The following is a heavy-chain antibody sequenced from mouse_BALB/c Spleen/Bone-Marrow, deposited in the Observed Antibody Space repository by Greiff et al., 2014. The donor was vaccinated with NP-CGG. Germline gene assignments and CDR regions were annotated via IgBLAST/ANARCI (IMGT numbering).Heavy chain of an antibody. CDR3: ARSYRFWYFDV. Sequence: VQLQQSGSVLVRPGASVKLSCKAPGYTFTSSWMHWAKQRPRQGLEWIGDIHPNSGNTNYNEKFRGKATLTVDTSSNTAYVDLSSLTSEDSAVYYCARSYRFWYFDVWGAGTTVTVSS. V-gene: IGHV1S130*01. J-gene: IGHJ1*01. CDR2: IHPNSGNT. CDR1: GYTFTSSW. D-gene: IGHD2-14*01.